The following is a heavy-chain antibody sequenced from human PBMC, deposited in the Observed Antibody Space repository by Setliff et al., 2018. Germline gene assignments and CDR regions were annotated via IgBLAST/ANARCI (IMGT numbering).Heavy chain of an antibody. Sequence: GGSLRLSCAASGFTFSSYAMSWVRQAPGKGLEWVALIRYDGNVKYHADSVKDRFTISRDNSKNTLYLQMNSLRIEDTAVYYCAKDRDPCSSTSCFYYYMDVWGKGTTVTVSS. V-gene: IGHV3-30*02. CDR2: IRYDGNVK. CDR1: GFTFSSYA. CDR3: AKDRDPCSSTSCFYYYMDV. J-gene: IGHJ6*03. D-gene: IGHD2-2*01.